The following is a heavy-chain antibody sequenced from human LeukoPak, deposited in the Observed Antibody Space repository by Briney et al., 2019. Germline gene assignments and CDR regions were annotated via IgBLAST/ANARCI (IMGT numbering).Heavy chain of an antibody. CDR1: GFTFSSYA. D-gene: IGHD6-13*01. CDR2: ISGSGGST. Sequence: GGSLRLSCAASGFTFSSYAMGWVRQAPGKGLEWVSAISGSGGSTYYADSVKGRFTISRDNSKNTLYLQMNSLRAEDTAVYYCAKIGIAAAGLYYYYGMDVWGQGTTVTVSS. J-gene: IGHJ6*02. CDR3: AKIGIAAAGLYYYYGMDV. V-gene: IGHV3-23*01.